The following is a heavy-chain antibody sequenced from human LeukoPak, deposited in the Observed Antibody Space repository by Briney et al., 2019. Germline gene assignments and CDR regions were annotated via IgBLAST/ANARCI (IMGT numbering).Heavy chain of an antibody. CDR3: ARQWLVDYYFYGMDV. J-gene: IGHJ6*02. CDR1: GFTFRSYW. D-gene: IGHD6-19*01. V-gene: IGHV3-74*01. CDR2: INSDGSIS. Sequence: GGSLRLSCAASGFTFRSYWMHWVRQGPGRGLVWVSRINSDGSISHYADSVKGRFTISRDNAKNTLYLQMSSLRVEDTAVYYCARQWLVDYYFYGMDVWGQGTTVTVSS.